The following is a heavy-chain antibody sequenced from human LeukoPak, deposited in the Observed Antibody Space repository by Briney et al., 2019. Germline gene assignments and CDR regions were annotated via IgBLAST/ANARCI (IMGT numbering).Heavy chain of an antibody. Sequence: GASVKVSCKASGYTFTSYDINWVRQATGQGLEWMGWMNPNSGNTGYAWKFQGRVTMTRNTSISTAYMELSSLRSEDTAVYYCARFGGSYDFWSGYTQYYYYYMDVWGKGTTVTVSS. CDR1: GYTFTSYD. J-gene: IGHJ6*03. D-gene: IGHD3-3*01. CDR2: MNPNSGNT. V-gene: IGHV1-8*01. CDR3: ARFGGSYDFWSGYTQYYYYYMDV.